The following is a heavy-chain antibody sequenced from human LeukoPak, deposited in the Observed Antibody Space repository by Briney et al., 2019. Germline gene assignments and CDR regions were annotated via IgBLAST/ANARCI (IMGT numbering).Heavy chain of an antibody. CDR2: ISYDGSNK. CDR3: ARDQGSGSPDDAFDI. D-gene: IGHD1-26*01. V-gene: IGHV3-30-3*01. CDR1: GFTFSSYA. J-gene: IGHJ3*02. Sequence: PGGSLRLSCAASGFTFSSYAMHWVRQAPGKGLEWVAVISYDGSNKYYADSVKGRFTISRDNSKNTLYLQMNSLRAEDTAVYYCARDQGSGSPDDAFDIWGQGTMVTVSS.